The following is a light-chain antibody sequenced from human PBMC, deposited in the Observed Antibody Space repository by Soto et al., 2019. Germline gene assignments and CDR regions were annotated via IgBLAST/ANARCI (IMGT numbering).Light chain of an antibody. CDR2: DAS. CDR3: QQNDDLPLT. CDR1: QDISNY. J-gene: IGKJ4*01. Sequence: DIQMTQSPSSLSASVGDRVTITCHASQDISNYLNWYQQKPGKAPKLLIYDASNLETGVPSRFSGGGSGTDFTFTISSLQPEDIATYYCQQNDDLPLTFGGGTNVEI. V-gene: IGKV1-33*01.